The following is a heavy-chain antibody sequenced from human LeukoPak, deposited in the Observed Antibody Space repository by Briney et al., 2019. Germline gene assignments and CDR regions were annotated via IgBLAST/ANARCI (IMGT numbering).Heavy chain of an antibody. J-gene: IGHJ6*04. CDR1: GYTFTSYS. Sequence: KAGGSLRLSCVASGYTFTSYSMNWVRQAPGKGLEWVSSISSSSSNIYYADSVKGRLTISRDNAKDSLYLQMNSLRAEDTAVYYCARDNCAFPGSYWSCSHGMDVWGKGTTVTVSS. CDR3: ARDNCAFPGSYWSCSHGMDV. D-gene: IGHD3-10*01. V-gene: IGHV3-21*01. CDR2: ISSSSSNI.